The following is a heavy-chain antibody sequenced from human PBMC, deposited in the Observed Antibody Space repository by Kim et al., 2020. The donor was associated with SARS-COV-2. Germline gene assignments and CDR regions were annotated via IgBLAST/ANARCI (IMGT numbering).Heavy chain of an antibody. CDR3: ATAFETVAGNVY. J-gene: IGHJ4*02. V-gene: IGHV1-24*01. Sequence: IYAQKFQGRVTMTEDTSTDTAYMELSSLRSEDTAVYYCATAFETVAGNVYWGQGTLVTVSS. D-gene: IGHD6-19*01.